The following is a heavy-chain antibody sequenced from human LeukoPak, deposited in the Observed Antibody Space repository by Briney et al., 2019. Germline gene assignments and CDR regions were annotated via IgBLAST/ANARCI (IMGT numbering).Heavy chain of an antibody. J-gene: IGHJ3*02. CDR2: IYYSGST. Sequence: SETLSLTCTVSGGSISSYYWSWNRQPPGKGLEWIGYIYYSGSTNYNPSLKSRVTISVDTSKNQSSLKLSSVTAADTAVFYCARTYGSDAFAIWGQGTMVTVSS. CDR1: GGSISSYY. V-gene: IGHV4-59*01. D-gene: IGHD4-17*01. CDR3: ARTYGSDAFAI.